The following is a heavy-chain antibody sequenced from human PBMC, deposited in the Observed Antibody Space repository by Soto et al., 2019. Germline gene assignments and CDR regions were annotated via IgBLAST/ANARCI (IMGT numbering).Heavy chain of an antibody. CDR2: INRDGGSI. Sequence: GGSLRLSCAASGFTFSSYAMHWVRQAPGKGLVWVSGINRDGGSISYADSVKGRFTISRDNAKNTLYLQMNSLRAEDTAVYYCGRSLYRYYMDVWGKGTMVTVSS. CDR1: GFTFSSYA. D-gene: IGHD1-1*01. J-gene: IGHJ6*03. V-gene: IGHV3-74*01. CDR3: GRSLYRYYMDV.